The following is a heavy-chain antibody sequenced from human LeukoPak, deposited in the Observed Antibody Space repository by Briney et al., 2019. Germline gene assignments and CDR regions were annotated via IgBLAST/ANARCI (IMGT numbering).Heavy chain of an antibody. CDR3: ARVSLVRGAPDYYFDY. Sequence: SETLSLTCTVSGGSVSSYFWSWIRQPPGKGLEWIGYIYYSGSTYYNPSLKSRVTMSVDTSKNQFSLKLSSVTAADTAVYYCARVSLVRGAPDYYFDYWGQGTLVTVSS. CDR2: IYYSGST. V-gene: IGHV4-59*02. D-gene: IGHD3-10*01. J-gene: IGHJ4*02. CDR1: GGSVSSYF.